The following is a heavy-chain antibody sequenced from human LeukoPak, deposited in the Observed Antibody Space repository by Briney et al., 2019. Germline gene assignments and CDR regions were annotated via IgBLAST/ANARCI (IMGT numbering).Heavy chain of an antibody. CDR3: ARDNAPYTSSSSGLGLFDY. CDR2: IYSGGST. J-gene: IGHJ4*02. D-gene: IGHD6-6*01. Sequence: GGSLRLSCAASGFTVSSNYMSWVRQAPGKGLEWVSVIYSGGSTYFAASVKGRFTISRDNSKNTLYLQMNSLRAEDTAVYYCARDNAPYTSSSSGLGLFDYWGQGTLVTVSS. CDR1: GFTVSSNY. V-gene: IGHV3-53*01.